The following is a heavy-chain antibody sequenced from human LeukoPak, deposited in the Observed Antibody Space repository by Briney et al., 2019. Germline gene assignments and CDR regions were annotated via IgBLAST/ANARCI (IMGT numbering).Heavy chain of an antibody. CDR3: ARVGPNYGGFDY. CDR1: GYSISSGYY. Sequence: PSETLSLTCTVSGYSISSGYYWGWIRQPPGKGLEWIGSIYHSGSTYYNPSLKSRVTISVDTSKNQLSLKLSSVTAADTAVYYCARVGPNYGGFDYWGQGTPVTVSS. D-gene: IGHD4-23*01. V-gene: IGHV4-38-2*02. J-gene: IGHJ4*02. CDR2: IYHSGST.